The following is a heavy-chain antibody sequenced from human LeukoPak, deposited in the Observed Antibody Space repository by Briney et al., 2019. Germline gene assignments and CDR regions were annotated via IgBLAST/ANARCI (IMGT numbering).Heavy chain of an antibody. CDR2: IYYSGIT. J-gene: IGHJ4*02. Sequence: SETLSLTCTVSGGSISSGGYYWSWIRQHPGKGLEWIGYIYYSGITYYNPSLKSRVTISADTSKNQFSLRLSSVTAADTAVYYCARVNYYDSSGYSYYFDYWGQGTLVTVSS. CDR3: ARVNYYDSSGYSYYFDY. V-gene: IGHV4-31*03. D-gene: IGHD3-22*01. CDR1: GGSISSGGYY.